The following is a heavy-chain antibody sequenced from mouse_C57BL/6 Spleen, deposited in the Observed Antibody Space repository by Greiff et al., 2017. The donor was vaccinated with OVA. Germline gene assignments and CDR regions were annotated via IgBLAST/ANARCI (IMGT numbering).Heavy chain of an antibody. D-gene: IGHD1-1*01. CDR1: GYTFTDYE. V-gene: IGHV1-15*01. CDR2: IDPETGGT. Sequence: QVQLQQSGAELVRPGASVTLSCKASGYTFTDYEMHWVKQTPVHGLEWIGAIDPETGGTAYNEKFKSKATLTVDKSSSTAYMQLSSLTSEDSAVYYCARSRTTVVEGFDVWGTGTTVTVSS. CDR3: ARSRTTVVEGFDV. J-gene: IGHJ1*03.